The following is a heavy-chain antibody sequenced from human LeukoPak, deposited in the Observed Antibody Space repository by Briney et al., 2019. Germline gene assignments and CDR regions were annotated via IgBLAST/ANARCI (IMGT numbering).Heavy chain of an antibody. CDR3: ARGRLIAAAGFYGMDV. J-gene: IGHJ6*02. V-gene: IGHV1-46*01. D-gene: IGHD6-13*01. Sequence: GASVKVSCKASGYTFTSYYMHWVRQAPGQGLEWMGIISPSGGSTSYAQKFQGRVTMTRDTSTSTVYMELSSLRSEDTAVYYCARGRLIAAAGFYGMDVWGQGTTVTVSS. CDR2: ISPSGGST. CDR1: GYTFTSYY.